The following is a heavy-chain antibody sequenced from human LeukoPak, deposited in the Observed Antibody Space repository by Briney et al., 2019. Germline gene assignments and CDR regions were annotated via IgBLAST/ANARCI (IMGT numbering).Heavy chain of an antibody. Sequence: GRSLRLSCAASGFTFSSYAMHWVRQAPGKGLEWVAVISYDGSNKYYADSVKGRFTISRDNSKNTLYLQMNSLRAEDTAVYYCARRLQNAFDIWGQGTMVTVSS. V-gene: IGHV3-30*04. D-gene: IGHD6-25*01. CDR2: ISYDGSNK. CDR1: GFTFSSYA. J-gene: IGHJ3*02. CDR3: ARRLQNAFDI.